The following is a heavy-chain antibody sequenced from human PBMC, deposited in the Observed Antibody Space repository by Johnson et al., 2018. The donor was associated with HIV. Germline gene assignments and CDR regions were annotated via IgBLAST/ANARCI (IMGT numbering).Heavy chain of an antibody. CDR3: ASRSYGYVRHAFDI. J-gene: IGHJ3*02. CDR1: GFTFSSYW. CDR2: IKQDGSEK. V-gene: IGHV3-7*01. Sequence: MLLVESGGGLVQPGGSLRLSCAASGFTFSSYWMSWVRQAPGKGLEWVANIKQDGSEKYYVDSVTGRFTISRDNAKNSLYLQMNSLRAEDTAVYYCASRSYGYVRHAFDIWGQGTMVTVSS. D-gene: IGHD5-18*01.